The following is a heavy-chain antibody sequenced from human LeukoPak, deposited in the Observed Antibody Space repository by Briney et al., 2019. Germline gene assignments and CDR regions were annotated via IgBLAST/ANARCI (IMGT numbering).Heavy chain of an antibody. Sequence: SVKASCKASGGTFSSYAISWVRQAPGQGLEWMGGIIPIFGTANYAQKFQGRVTITADESTSTAYMELSSLRSEDTAVYYCARAGTTYYYDSSGSTPFDYWGQGTLVTVSS. D-gene: IGHD3-22*01. CDR3: ARAGTTYYYDSSGSTPFDY. V-gene: IGHV1-69*13. CDR1: GGTFSSYA. J-gene: IGHJ4*02. CDR2: IIPIFGTA.